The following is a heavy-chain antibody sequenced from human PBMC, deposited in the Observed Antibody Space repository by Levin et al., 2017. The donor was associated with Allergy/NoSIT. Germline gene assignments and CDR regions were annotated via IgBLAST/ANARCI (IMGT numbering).Heavy chain of an antibody. D-gene: IGHD5-12*01. CDR3: ARGYSGYGRFDS. V-gene: IGHV3-74*01. CDR2: ISPDGTTT. CDR1: GITFSGHW. J-gene: IGHJ5*01. Sequence: LGESLKISCAASGITFSGHWMHWVRQSAGKGLVWVSRISPDGTTTYYADSVEGRFTISRDNAKNSLFLQMNSLEVADTALYYCARGYSGYGRFDSWGQGTLVTVSS.